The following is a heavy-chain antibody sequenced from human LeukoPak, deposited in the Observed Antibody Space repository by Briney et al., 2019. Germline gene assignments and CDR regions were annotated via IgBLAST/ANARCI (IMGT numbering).Heavy chain of an antibody. CDR1: GGSISSSSYY. CDR3: ARRKSGYYSYYFDY. J-gene: IGHJ4*02. Sequence: ETLSLTCTVSGGSISSSSYYWGWIRQPPGKGLEWIGSIYYSGTTYYIPSLKSRVTISVDTSKNQFSLKLSSVTAAGTAVYYCARRKSGYYSYYFDYWGQGTLVTVSS. CDR2: IYYSGTT. V-gene: IGHV4-39*01. D-gene: IGHD3-22*01.